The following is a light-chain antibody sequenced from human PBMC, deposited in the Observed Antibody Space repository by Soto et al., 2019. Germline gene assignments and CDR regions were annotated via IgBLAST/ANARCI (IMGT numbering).Light chain of an antibody. CDR2: WAS. V-gene: IGKV4-1*01. J-gene: IGKJ2*01. CDR3: HQYYSVPIT. CDR1: QSVLYTSNDKNY. Sequence: DIVMTQSPDSLAVSLGERAAINCKSSQSVLYTSNDKNYLAWYQQKAGQPPKLLISWASTRESGVPDRFSGSGSGTDFTLTSNSLQAEDVARYYCHQYYSVPITFGQGTKLEFK.